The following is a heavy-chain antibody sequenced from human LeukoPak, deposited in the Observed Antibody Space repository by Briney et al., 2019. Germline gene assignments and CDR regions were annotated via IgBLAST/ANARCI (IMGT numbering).Heavy chain of an antibody. CDR2: INHSGST. CDR3: AKSNGYGLVDI. Sequence: SETLSLTCAVYGGSFSGYYWSWIRQPPGKGLEWIGEINHSGSTNYNPSLKSRVTISVDTSKNQFSLRLSSVAAADTAVYYCAKSNGYGLVDIWGQGTMVTVSS. J-gene: IGHJ3*02. V-gene: IGHV4-34*01. D-gene: IGHD3-10*01. CDR1: GGSFSGYY.